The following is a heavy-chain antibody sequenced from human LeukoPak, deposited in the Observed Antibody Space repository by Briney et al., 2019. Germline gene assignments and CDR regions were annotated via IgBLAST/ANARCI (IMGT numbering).Heavy chain of an antibody. CDR3: ARDRGITMIVVGLFDF. CDR1: GYTFTNYG. Sequence: GASVKVSCKASGYTFTNYGISWVRQAPGQGLEGMGEISEYNCNKNYAQKVQGRVTITTDRSTNTAYLEVRSLRADDTAVYYCARDRGITMIVVGLFDFWGRGTLVTVSA. J-gene: IGHJ4*02. CDR2: ISEYNCNK. D-gene: IGHD3-22*01. V-gene: IGHV1-18*01.